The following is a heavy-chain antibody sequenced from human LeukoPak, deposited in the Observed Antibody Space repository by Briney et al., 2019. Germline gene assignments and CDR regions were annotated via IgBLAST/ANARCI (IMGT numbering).Heavy chain of an antibody. CDR3: ARGRGARRYYYYMDV. J-gene: IGHJ6*03. D-gene: IGHD3-10*01. CDR2: INHSGST. CDR1: GGSFSGYY. Sequence: SETLSLTCAVYGGSFSGYYWSWIRQPPRKGLEWIGEINHSGSTNYNPSLKSRVTISVDTSKNQFSLKLSSVTAADTAVYYCARGRGARRYYYYMDVWGKGTTVTVSS. V-gene: IGHV4-34*01.